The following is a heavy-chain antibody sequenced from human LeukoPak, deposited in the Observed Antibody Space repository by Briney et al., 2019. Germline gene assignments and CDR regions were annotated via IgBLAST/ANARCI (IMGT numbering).Heavy chain of an antibody. Sequence: GGSLRLSCAASGFTFSNAWMSWVRQAPGKGLEWVGRIKSKTDGGTTDYAAPVKGRFTISRDDSKNTLYLQMNSLKTEATAVDYYTTASVSGSYGVFEYWGQGTLVTVSS. D-gene: IGHD1-26*01. CDR1: GFTFSNAW. J-gene: IGHJ4*02. CDR2: IKSKTDGGTT. CDR3: TTASVSGSYGVFEY. V-gene: IGHV3-15*01.